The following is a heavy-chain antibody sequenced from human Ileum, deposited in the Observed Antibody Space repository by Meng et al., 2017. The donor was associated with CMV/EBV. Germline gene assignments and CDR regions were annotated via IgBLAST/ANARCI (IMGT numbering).Heavy chain of an antibody. V-gene: IGHV4-4*07. CDR2: IYSNGAT. D-gene: IGHD3-10*01. CDR1: GDSMNDYF. J-gene: IGHJ5*02. Sequence: QGPLQESGPGLVKPSETLSLTCTVSGDSMNDYFWTWIRQPAGKGLEWIGRIYSNGATNYNPSLQSRVTMSIDTSKNQFSLKVTSVTAADTAVYYCARGTKYGSGNWFDPWGQGTLVTVSS. CDR3: ARGTKYGSGNWFDP.